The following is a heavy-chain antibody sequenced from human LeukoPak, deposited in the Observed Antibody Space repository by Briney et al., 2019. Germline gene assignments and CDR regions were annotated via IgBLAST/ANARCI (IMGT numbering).Heavy chain of an antibody. CDR3: TKKITFYYESSGYD. D-gene: IGHD3-22*01. CDR2: MYDSGST. J-gene: IGHJ4*02. V-gene: IGHV3-53*01. Sequence: GGSLRLSCAASGFTVRTNYMSWVRQAPGKGLEWVSVMYDSGSTYYADSVRGRFTISRDNSKNTLYLQMNSLRAEDTAVYYCTKKITFYYESSGYDWGQGTLVTVSS. CDR1: GFTVRTNY.